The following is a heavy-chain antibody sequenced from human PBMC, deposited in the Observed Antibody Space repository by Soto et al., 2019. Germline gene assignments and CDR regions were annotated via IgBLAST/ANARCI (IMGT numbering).Heavy chain of an antibody. V-gene: IGHV4-59*01. D-gene: IGHD1-7*01. J-gene: IGHJ5*02. CDR2: IYYSGST. Sequence: SETLSLTCTVSGGSISSYYWSWIRQPPGKGLEWIGYIYYSGSTNYNPSLKSRVTISVDTSKNQFSLKLSSVTAADTAVYYCARGREPGPPSLELGWFDPWGQGTLVTVSS. CDR3: ARGREPGPPSLELGWFDP. CDR1: GGSISSYY.